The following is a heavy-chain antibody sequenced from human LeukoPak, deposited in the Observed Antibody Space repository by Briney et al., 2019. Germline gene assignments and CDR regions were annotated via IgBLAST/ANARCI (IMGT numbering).Heavy chain of an antibody. Sequence: GGSLRLSCAASGFTFINYWMHWVRQAPGKGLVWVSRINSDGINTSYADSVKGRFTISRDNAKNTLNLQMNSLRAEDTAMYYCARDLGQYYDTSDNWFDPWGQGTLVTVSS. CDR1: GFTFINYW. CDR3: ARDLGQYYDTSDNWFDP. D-gene: IGHD3-22*01. CDR2: INSDGINT. V-gene: IGHV3-74*01. J-gene: IGHJ5*02.